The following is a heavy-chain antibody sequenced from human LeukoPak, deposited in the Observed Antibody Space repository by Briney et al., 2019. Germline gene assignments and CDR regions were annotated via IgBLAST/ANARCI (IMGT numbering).Heavy chain of an antibody. Sequence: GASVKVSCKASGYTFTSYYMHWVRQAPGQGLEWMGIINPSGGSTSYAQKFQGRVTMTRDMSTSTVYMELSSLRSEDTAVYYCARAEDYYDSSGYYFFDYWGQGTLVTGSS. D-gene: IGHD3-22*01. CDR3: ARAEDYYDSSGYYFFDY. V-gene: IGHV1-46*01. CDR2: INPSGGST. J-gene: IGHJ4*02. CDR1: GYTFTSYY.